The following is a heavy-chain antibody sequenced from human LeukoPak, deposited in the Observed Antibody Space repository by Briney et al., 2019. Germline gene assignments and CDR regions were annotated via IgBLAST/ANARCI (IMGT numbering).Heavy chain of an antibody. CDR3: AKDRDIVVVPAALFDY. D-gene: IGHD2-2*01. CDR1: GFTFSSYA. J-gene: IGHJ4*02. Sequence: GGSLRLSCAASGFTFSSYAMSWVRQAPGKGLQWVSAISGSGGSTYYADSVKGRFTISRDNSKNKLYLQMNSLRAEDTAVYYCAKDRDIVVVPAALFDYWGQGTLVTVSS. CDR2: ISGSGGST. V-gene: IGHV3-23*01.